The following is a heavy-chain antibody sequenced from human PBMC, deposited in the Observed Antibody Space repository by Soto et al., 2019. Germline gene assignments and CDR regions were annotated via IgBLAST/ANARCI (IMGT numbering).Heavy chain of an antibody. V-gene: IGHV4-31*03. D-gene: IGHD3-16*01. CDR2: IYYSGST. J-gene: IGHJ3*02. Sequence: QVQLQESGPGLLKPSQTLSLTCTVSGGSISSGGYYWSWIRQHQGKGLEWIGYIYYSGSTYYNPSHKRRVTISVDTPKNQFSLKLTSVTAAYTAVYYWARDPSFHLGARAFDICGEGPMVTVPS. CDR1: GGSISSGGYY. CDR3: ARDPSFHLGARAFDI.